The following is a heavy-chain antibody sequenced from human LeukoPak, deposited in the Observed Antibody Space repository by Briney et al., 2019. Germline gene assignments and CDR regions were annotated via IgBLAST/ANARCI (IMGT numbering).Heavy chain of an antibody. CDR2: IHSSGST. V-gene: IGHV4-59*01. Sequence: SETLSLTCTVSGGSISSYYWGWIRQSPEKGLEWIGYIHSSGSTTYNPSLKSRVTISVDASKNQSSLKLASVTAAETAVYYCARGGGSFDYWGQGTLVTVSS. J-gene: IGHJ4*02. CDR1: GGSISSYY. D-gene: IGHD2-15*01. CDR3: ARGGGSFDY.